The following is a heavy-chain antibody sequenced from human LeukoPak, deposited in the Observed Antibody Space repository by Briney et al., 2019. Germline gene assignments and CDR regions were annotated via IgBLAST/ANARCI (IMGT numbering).Heavy chain of an antibody. CDR1: GGSISSYY. D-gene: IGHD7-27*01. Sequence: SETLSLTCTVSGGSISSYYWSWIRQPPGKGLEWIGYIYTSGSTNYNPSLKSRVTISVDTSKNQFSLKLSSVTAADTAVYYCASLTRGPWGQITDPYYYYYMDVWGKGTTVTVSS. CDR2: IYTSGST. J-gene: IGHJ6*03. V-gene: IGHV4-4*09. CDR3: ASLTRGPWGQITDPYYYYYMDV.